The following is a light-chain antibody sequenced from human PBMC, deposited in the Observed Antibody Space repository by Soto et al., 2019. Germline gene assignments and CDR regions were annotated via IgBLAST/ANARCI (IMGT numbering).Light chain of an antibody. J-gene: IGKJ1*01. CDR1: QSISSY. CDR3: QHYNVYPWT. Sequence: DIQMTQSPSSLSASVGDRVTITCRASQSISSYLNWYQQKPGKAPKLLIYEASSLQSGVPSRFSGSGSGTEFTLSISSLQPDDSATYYCQHYNVYPWTFGQGTKVDIK. V-gene: IGKV1-39*01. CDR2: EAS.